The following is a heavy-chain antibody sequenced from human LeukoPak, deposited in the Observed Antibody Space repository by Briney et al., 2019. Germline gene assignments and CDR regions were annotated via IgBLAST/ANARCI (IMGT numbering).Heavy chain of an antibody. J-gene: IGHJ4*02. D-gene: IGHD2-2*01. CDR3: TTSPSLYRFDY. V-gene: IGHV4-61*01. CDR1: GGSISSGSYY. Sequence: SETLSLTCTVSGGSISSGSYYWSWIRQPPGKGLEWIGHMSYSGSTNYNPSLKSRVTISVDTSKNQFSLNLSSVTAADTAFYYCTTSPSLYRFDYWGQGTLVTVSS. CDR2: MSYSGST.